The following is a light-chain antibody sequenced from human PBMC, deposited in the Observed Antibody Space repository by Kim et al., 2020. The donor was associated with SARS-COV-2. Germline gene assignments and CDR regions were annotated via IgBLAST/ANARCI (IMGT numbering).Light chain of an antibody. J-gene: IGLJ1*01. V-gene: IGLV1-40*01. CDR2: KSN. Sequence: QSVLTQPPSVSGAPGQRVTISCTGSSSNIGTNFGVHWYQQLPGAAPKFLIYKSNRRPSGVPDRFSVSRSNTSASLAITGLQADDEADYYCQSYDVTLKSYIFGSGTKVTVL. CDR3: QSYDVTLKSYI. CDR1: SSNIGTNFG.